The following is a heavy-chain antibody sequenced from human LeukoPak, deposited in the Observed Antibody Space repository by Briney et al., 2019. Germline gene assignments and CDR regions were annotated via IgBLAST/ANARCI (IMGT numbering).Heavy chain of an antibody. D-gene: IGHD3-22*01. J-gene: IGHJ4*02. Sequence: GGSLRLSCAASGFTFSSYGMHWVRQAPGKGLEWVSGVSGSATSTHYADSVKGRFTISRDNSKNTLYLQMNSLRAEDTAVYYCAKAWDYDRAFDYWGQGTLVTVSS. CDR3: AKAWDYDRAFDY. CDR1: GFTFSSYG. CDR2: VSGSATST. V-gene: IGHV3-23*01.